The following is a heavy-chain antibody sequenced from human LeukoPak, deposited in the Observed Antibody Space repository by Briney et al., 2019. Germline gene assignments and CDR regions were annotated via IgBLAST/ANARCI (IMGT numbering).Heavy chain of an antibody. CDR1: GYTFTGYY. J-gene: IGHJ4*02. D-gene: IGHD6-19*01. V-gene: IGHV1-2*02. CDR3: ARSRSCGWYLMIDY. Sequence: WASVKVSCKASGYTFTGYYMHWVRQAPGQGLEWMGWFNPNSGGTNYAQKFQGRVTMTRDTSISTAYMELSRLRSDDTAVYYCARSRSCGWYLMIDYWGQGTLVTVSS. CDR2: FNPNSGGT.